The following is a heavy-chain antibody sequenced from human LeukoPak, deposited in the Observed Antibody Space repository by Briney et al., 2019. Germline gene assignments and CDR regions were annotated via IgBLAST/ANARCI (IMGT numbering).Heavy chain of an antibody. CDR3: ARVYYDSSGYYEGYFDY. CDR2: IYYSGST. D-gene: IGHD3-22*01. CDR1: GGSISSGGYY. Sequence: SQTLSLTCTVSGGSISSGGYYWSWIRQHPGKGLEWIGYIYYSGSTYYNPSLKSRVTISVDTSKNQFSLKLSSVTAADTAVYYCARVYYDSSGYYEGYFDYWGQGTLVTVSS. V-gene: IGHV4-31*03. J-gene: IGHJ4*02.